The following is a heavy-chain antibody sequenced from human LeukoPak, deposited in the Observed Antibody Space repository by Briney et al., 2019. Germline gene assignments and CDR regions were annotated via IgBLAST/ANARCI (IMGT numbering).Heavy chain of an antibody. CDR3: ARGLSRVIPAATRYYYYGMDV. Sequence: PSETLSLTCDVYGGSFSGYYWSWIRQPPGKGLEWIGEINRSGSTNYNPSLKSRVTISVDTSKNQFSLKLSSVTAADTAVYYCARGLSRVIPAATRYYYYGMDVWGQGTTVTVSS. CDR1: GGSFSGYY. D-gene: IGHD2-2*01. J-gene: IGHJ6*02. V-gene: IGHV4-34*01. CDR2: INRSGST.